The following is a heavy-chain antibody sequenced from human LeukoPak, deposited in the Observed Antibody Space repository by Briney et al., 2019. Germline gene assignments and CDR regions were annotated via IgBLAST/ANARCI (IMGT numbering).Heavy chain of an antibody. J-gene: IGHJ4*02. CDR1: GGSFSGYY. CDR3: ARATMVRGVTLYYFDY. Sequence: SETLSLTCAVYGGSFSGYYWSWIRQPPGKGLEWIGEINHSGSTNYNPSLKSRVTISVDTSKNQFSLKLSSVTAADTAVYYCARATMVRGVTLYYFDYWGQGTLVTVSS. V-gene: IGHV4-34*01. CDR2: INHSGST. D-gene: IGHD3-10*01.